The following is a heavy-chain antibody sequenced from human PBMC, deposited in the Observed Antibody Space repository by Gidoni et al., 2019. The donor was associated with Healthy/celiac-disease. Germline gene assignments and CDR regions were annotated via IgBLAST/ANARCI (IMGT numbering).Heavy chain of an antibody. D-gene: IGHD6-25*01. Sequence: EVQLVESGGGVVQPGGSLRLPCAASAFTFDDSAMHWVSQAPGKGREWVSLISGAGVSTYNADSERDRFTISRDNSKNSQYLQMNSLRTEDTALYYCAKGGPGLAARYYFDYWGQGTLVTVSS. CDR3: AKGGPGLAARYYFDY. CDR2: ISGAGVST. V-gene: IGHV3-43*02. J-gene: IGHJ4*02. CDR1: AFTFDDSA.